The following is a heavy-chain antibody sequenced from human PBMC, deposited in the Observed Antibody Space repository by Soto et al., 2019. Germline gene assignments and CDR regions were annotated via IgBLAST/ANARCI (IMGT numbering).Heavy chain of an antibody. CDR1: GFTFSSYW. CDR2: IKQDGSEK. Sequence: GGSLRLSCAASGFTFSSYWMSWVRQAPGKGLEWVANIKQDGSEKYYVDSVKGRFTISRDNAKNSLYLQMNSLRAEDTAVYYCARALSITGTTLGYYYGMDVWGQGTTVTVSS. D-gene: IGHD1-7*01. CDR3: ARALSITGTTLGYYYGMDV. V-gene: IGHV3-7*03. J-gene: IGHJ6*02.